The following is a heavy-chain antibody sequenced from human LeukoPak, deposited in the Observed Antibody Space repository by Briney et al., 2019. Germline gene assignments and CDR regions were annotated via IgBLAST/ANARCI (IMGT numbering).Heavy chain of an antibody. J-gene: IGHJ3*02. Sequence: SETLSLTCSVSGGSITSSSYYWGWIRQPPGKGPEWMGSIYYSGSTYYNPSLKSRVTISVDTSKTQLSLKLSSVTAADTAVYYCARWQVVSNVFDIGGQGTMVTVS. D-gene: IGHD5/OR15-5a*01. CDR3: ARWQVVSNVFDI. V-gene: IGHV4-39*07. CDR2: IYYSGST. CDR1: GGSITSSSYY.